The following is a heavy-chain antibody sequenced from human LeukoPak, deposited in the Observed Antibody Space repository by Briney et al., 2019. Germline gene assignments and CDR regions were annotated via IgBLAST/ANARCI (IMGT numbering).Heavy chain of an antibody. J-gene: IGHJ4*02. V-gene: IGHV4-39*07. D-gene: IGHD5-18*01. Sequence: SETLSLTCTVSGGSISSSSYYWGCIRQPPGKGLEWIGSIYYSGSTYYNPSLKSRVTISVDTSKNQFSLKLSSVTAADTAVYYCARGYLSYGSFDYWGQGTLVTVSS. CDR1: GGSISSSSYY. CDR2: IYYSGST. CDR3: ARGYLSYGSFDY.